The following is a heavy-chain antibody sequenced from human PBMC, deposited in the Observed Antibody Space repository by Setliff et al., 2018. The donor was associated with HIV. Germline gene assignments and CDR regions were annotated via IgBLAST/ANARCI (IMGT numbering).Heavy chain of an antibody. V-gene: IGHV4-39*02. CDR3: GRFLGWRGFDY. J-gene: IGHJ4*02. Sequence: SETLSLTCSVSGDSLSSATYYWGWIRQPPGKGLEWIGSVSSGGSTLYNPSLKSRVTISVDTSTNHFSLNLTSLTAADTAVYYCGRFLGWRGFDYWGQGTLVTSPQ. CDR2: VSSGGST. CDR1: GDSLSSATYY. D-gene: IGHD3-3*01.